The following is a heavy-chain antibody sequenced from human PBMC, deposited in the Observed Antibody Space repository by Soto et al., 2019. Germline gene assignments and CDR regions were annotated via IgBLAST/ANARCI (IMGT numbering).Heavy chain of an antibody. CDR1: DGSISSSSYY. D-gene: IGHD1-26*01. Sequence: PSETLSLTCTVSDGSISSSSYYWGWIRQLPGKGLEWIGSIYYSGSTYYNPSLKSRVTICGDTSKSQLSLKLSSVSAADPAVYYCAPMREHDAFDIWGQGTMVPVSS. CDR2: IYYSGST. J-gene: IGHJ3*02. V-gene: IGHV4-39*01. CDR3: APMREHDAFDI.